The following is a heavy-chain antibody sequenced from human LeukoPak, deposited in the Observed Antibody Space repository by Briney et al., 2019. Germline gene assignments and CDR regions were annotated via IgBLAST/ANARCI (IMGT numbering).Heavy chain of an antibody. V-gene: IGHV3-15*01. J-gene: IGHJ6*03. CDR3: TTVERQKVVVTMGRYYYYYMDV. CDR1: GFTFSNAW. Sequence: PGGSLRLSCAASGFTFSNAWMSWVRQAPGKGLEWVGRIKSKTDGGTTDYAAPVKGRFAIPRDDSKNTLYLQMNSLKTEDTAVYYCTTVERQKVVVTMGRYYYYYMDVWGKGTTVTVSS. D-gene: IGHD3-22*01. CDR2: IKSKTDGGTT.